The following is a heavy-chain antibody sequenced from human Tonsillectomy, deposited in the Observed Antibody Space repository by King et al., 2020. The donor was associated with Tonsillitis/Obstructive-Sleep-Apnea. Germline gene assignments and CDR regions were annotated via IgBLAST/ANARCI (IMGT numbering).Heavy chain of an antibody. J-gene: IGHJ6*02. D-gene: IGHD2-2*02. Sequence: VQLVESGGGLVKPGGSLRLSCAASGFTFSSYSMNWVRQAPGKGLEWVSSISSSSSYIYYADSVKGRFTISRDNAKNSLYLQMNSLRDEDTAVYYCAREKYCSSTSCYNYGMDVWGQGTTVTVSS. V-gene: IGHV3-21*01. CDR2: ISSSSSYI. CDR1: GFTFSSYS. CDR3: AREKYCSSTSCYNYGMDV.